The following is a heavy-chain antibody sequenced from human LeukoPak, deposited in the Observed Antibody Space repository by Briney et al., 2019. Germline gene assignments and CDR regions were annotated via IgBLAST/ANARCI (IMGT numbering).Heavy chain of an antibody. CDR2: IKQDGSEK. CDR1: GFTFSSYW. CDR3: ARDVFCGGDCYSPKCN. D-gene: IGHD2-21*02. Sequence: PGGSLRLSCAASGFTFSSYWMSWVRQAPGKGLEWVANIKQDGSEKYYVDSVKGRFTISRDNAENSLFLQLNSLRAEDTAVYYCARDVFCGGDCYSPKCNWGQGTLVTVSS. J-gene: IGHJ4*02. V-gene: IGHV3-7*01.